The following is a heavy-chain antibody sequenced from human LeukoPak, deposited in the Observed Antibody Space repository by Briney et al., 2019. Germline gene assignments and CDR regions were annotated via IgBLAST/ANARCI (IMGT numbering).Heavy chain of an antibody. CDR1: AGSISSSNYC. CDR3: ARSNSGTMDV. Sequence: SETLSLTCTVSAGSISSSNYCWGWIRQPPGKGLEWIGSIYYSESTQYNPSLKSRVTISVDTSKNQFSLKLSSVTAAGTAVYYCARSNSGTMDVWGKGTTVTVSS. J-gene: IGHJ6*04. V-gene: IGHV4-39*01. D-gene: IGHD4-23*01. CDR2: IYYSEST.